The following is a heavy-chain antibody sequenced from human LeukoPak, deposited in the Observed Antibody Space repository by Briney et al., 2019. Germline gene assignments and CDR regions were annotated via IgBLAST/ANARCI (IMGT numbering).Heavy chain of an antibody. V-gene: IGHV4-61*02. D-gene: IGHD3-10*01. CDR3: ARAYGGFDY. Sequence: SETLSLTCTVSGGSISSSSYYWGWIRQPAGKGLEWIGRIYTTGSTNYNPSLKSRVTMSVDTSKNQFSLQLSSVTAADTAVYYCARAYGGFDYWGQGTLVTVSS. J-gene: IGHJ4*02. CDR2: IYTTGST. CDR1: GGSISSSSYY.